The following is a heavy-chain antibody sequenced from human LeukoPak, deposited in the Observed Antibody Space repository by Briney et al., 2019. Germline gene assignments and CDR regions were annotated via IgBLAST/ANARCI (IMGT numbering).Heavy chain of an antibody. CDR3: ARQGAVAGNYYYYYGMDV. Sequence: GESLKIPCKGSGYSFTSYWIGWVRQMPGKGLEWMGIIYPGDSDTRYSPSFQGQVTISADKSISTAYLQWSSLKASDTAMYYCARQGAVAGNYYYYYGMDVWGQGTTVTVSS. CDR2: IYPGDSDT. D-gene: IGHD6-19*01. CDR1: GYSFTSYW. J-gene: IGHJ6*02. V-gene: IGHV5-51*01.